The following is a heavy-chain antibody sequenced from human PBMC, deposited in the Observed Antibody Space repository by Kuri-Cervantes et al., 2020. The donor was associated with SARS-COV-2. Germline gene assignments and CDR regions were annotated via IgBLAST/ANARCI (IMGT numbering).Heavy chain of an antibody. J-gene: IGHJ6*02. CDR1: GYTFTSYA. Sequence: ASVKVSCKDSGYTFTSYARHWVRQAPGQRLEWRGWINAGNGNTKYSQKFQGRVTITRETSASKAYMELSSLRSEDTAVYYCAREGIVVTTGGHYYGMDVWGQGTTVTVSS. CDR2: INAGNGNT. D-gene: IGHD2-15*01. V-gene: IGHV1-3*01. CDR3: AREGIVVTTGGHYYGMDV.